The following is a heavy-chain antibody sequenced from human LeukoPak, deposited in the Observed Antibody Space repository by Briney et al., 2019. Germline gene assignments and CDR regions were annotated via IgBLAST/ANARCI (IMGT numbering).Heavy chain of an antibody. Sequence: SETLSLTCTVSGGSISSSSYYWGWIRQPPGKGLEWIGSIYYSGSTYYNPSLKSRVTISVDTSKNQFSLKLSSVTAADTAVYYCAREGILWFGSASAFDIWGQGTMVTVSS. CDR2: IYYSGST. CDR1: GGSISSSSYY. V-gene: IGHV4-39*07. D-gene: IGHD3-10*01. CDR3: AREGILWFGSASAFDI. J-gene: IGHJ3*02.